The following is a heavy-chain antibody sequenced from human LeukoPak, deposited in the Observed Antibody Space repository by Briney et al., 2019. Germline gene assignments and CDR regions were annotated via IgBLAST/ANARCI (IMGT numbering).Heavy chain of an antibody. V-gene: IGHV3-11*01. J-gene: IGHJ6*02. CDR3: AREAPYRYFIHYYGMDV. D-gene: IGHD2/OR15-2a*01. CDR1: GFTFSDYY. CDR2: ISSSGSTI. Sequence: GGSLRLSCAASGFTFSDYYMSWIRQAPGKGLEWVSYISSSGSTIYYADSVKGRFTISRDNAKNSLHPQMNSLRAEDTAVYYCAREAPYRYFIHYYGMDVWGQGTTVTVSS.